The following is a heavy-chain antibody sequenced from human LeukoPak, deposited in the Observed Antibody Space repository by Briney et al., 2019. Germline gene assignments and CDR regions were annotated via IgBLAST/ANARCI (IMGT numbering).Heavy chain of an antibody. V-gene: IGHV1-46*01. CDR1: GYTFTSYY. D-gene: IGHD2-2*01. CDR3: ARSPTGEVVVPAAPSAWFDP. J-gene: IGHJ5*02. CDR2: INPSGGST. Sequence: GASVKVSCKASGYTFTSYYMHWVRQAPGQGLEWMGIINPSGGSTSYAQKFQGRVTMTRDTSTSTVYMELSSLRSEDTAAYYCARSPTGEVVVPAAPSAWFDPWGQGTLVTVSS.